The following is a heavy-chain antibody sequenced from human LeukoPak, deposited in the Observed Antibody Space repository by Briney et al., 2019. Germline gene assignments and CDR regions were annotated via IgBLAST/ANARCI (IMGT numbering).Heavy chain of an antibody. V-gene: IGHV3-9*01. CDR1: GFTFDDYT. D-gene: IGHD1-1*01. CDR2: ITGNSGST. CDR3: ARGTTAFDI. J-gene: IGHJ3*02. Sequence: GGSLRLSCAASGFTFDDYTIHWVRQPPGKGLEWVSGITGNSGSTDYADSVRGRFTISRDNAKNSLYLQMNSLRAEDTAVYYCARGTTAFDIWGQGTMVTVSS.